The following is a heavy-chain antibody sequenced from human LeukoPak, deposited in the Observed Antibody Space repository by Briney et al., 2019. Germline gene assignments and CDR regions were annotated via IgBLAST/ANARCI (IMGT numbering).Heavy chain of an antibody. CDR1: GGSISSAAYY. CDR2: IYHSGIT. CDR3: ARDRGYSYGVDS. Sequence: SETLSLTCTVSGGSISSAAYYWNWIRQHPGKGLEWIGYIYHSGITNYNPSLKSRVTISVDTSKNQFSLKLSSVTAAHTAVYYCARDRGYSYGVDSWGQGTLVTVSS. J-gene: IGHJ4*02. D-gene: IGHD5-18*01. V-gene: IGHV4-31*03.